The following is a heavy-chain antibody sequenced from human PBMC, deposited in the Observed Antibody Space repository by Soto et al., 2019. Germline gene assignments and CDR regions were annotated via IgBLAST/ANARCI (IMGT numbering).Heavy chain of an antibody. CDR3: ARGAAPKYYYDSSGYYYGH. Sequence: SETLSLTCAVYGGSFSGYYWSWIRQPPGKGLEWIGEINHSGSTNYNPSLKSRVTISVGTSKNQFSLKLSSVTAADTAVYYCARGAAPKYYYDSSGYYYGHWGQGTLVTAPQ. D-gene: IGHD3-22*01. CDR2: INHSGST. J-gene: IGHJ4*02. CDR1: GGSFSGYY. V-gene: IGHV4-34*01.